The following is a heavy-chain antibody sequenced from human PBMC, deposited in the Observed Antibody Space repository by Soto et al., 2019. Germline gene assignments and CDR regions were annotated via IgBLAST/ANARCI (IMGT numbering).Heavy chain of an antibody. J-gene: IGHJ5*02. Sequence: PSETLSLTCTVSGGSISSSSYYWGWIRQPPGKGLEWIGSIYYSGSTYYNPSLKSRVTISVDTSKNQFSLKLSSVTAADTAVYYCARHAPGVLRYFDWSPPLNWFDPWGQGTLVTVS. V-gene: IGHV4-39*01. CDR2: IYYSGST. CDR1: GGSISSSSYY. D-gene: IGHD3-9*01. CDR3: ARHAPGVLRYFDWSPPLNWFDP.